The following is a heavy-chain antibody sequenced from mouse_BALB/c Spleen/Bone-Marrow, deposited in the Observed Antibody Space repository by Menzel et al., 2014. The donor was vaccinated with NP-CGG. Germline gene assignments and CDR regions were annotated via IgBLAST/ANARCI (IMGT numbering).Heavy chain of an antibody. D-gene: IGHD2-1*01. CDR2: INYSGTI. V-gene: IGHV3-5*02. J-gene: IGHJ2*01. Sequence: EVMLVESGPGLVKPSQTVSLTCTVTGISITTGNYRWSWIRQFPGNKLEWIGYINYSGTITYNPSLTSRTTITRDASKNQFFLEMNSLTAEDTATYYCARYGNYFDYWGQGTTLTVSS. CDR3: ARYGNYFDY. CDR1: GISITTGNYR.